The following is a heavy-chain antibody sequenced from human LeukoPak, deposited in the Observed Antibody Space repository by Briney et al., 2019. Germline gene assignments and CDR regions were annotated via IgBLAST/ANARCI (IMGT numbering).Heavy chain of an antibody. CDR1: GFTFSSYA. CDR3: AKGERPPDFWSAYLAHPRGDAFDI. CDR2: LRYDGANE. D-gene: IGHD3-3*01. V-gene: IGHV3-30*02. J-gene: IGHJ3*02. Sequence: PGGSLRLSCAASGFTFSSYAMHWVRQAPGKGLEWVVFLRYDGANEYYGDSVKGRFTISRENSKNMVYLQMNNLRAEDTAVYYCAKGERPPDFWSAYLAHPRGDAFDIWGHGTMVTVSS.